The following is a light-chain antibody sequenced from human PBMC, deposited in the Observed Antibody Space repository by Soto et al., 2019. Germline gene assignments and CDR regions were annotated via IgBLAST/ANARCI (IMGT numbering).Light chain of an antibody. J-gene: IGLJ1*01. CDR2: EVS. Sequence: QSALTHPASVSGSPGQSITISCTGTSSDVVSYNLVSWYQQHPGKAPKLMIYEVSKRPSGVSNRFSGSKSGNTASLTISGLQAEDEADYYCCSYAGSSTYVFGTGTKLTVL. CDR3: CSYAGSSTYV. CDR1: SSDVVSYNL. V-gene: IGLV2-23*02.